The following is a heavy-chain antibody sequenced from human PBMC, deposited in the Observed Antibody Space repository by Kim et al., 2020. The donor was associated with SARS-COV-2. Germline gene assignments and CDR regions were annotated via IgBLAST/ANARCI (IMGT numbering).Heavy chain of an antibody. J-gene: IGHJ6*02. D-gene: IGHD3-10*01. CDR1: GGSISSSSYY. Sequence: SETLSLTCTVSGGSISSSSYYWGWIRQPPGKGLEWIGSIYYSGSTYYNPSLKSRVTISVDTSKNQFSLKLSSVTAADTAVYYCATLNPYGSGSYFQELGDYYYGMDVWGQGTTVTVSS. CDR3: ATLNPYGSGSYFQELGDYYYGMDV. V-gene: IGHV4-39*01. CDR2: IYYSGST.